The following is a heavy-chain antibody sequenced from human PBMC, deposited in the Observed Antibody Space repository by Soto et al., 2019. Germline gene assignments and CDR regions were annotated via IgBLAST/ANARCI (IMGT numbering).Heavy chain of an antibody. CDR1: GYTFTSYY. J-gene: IGHJ4*02. CDR2: INPSGGST. D-gene: IGHD6-19*01. Sequence: ASVKVSCKACGYTFTSYYMHWVRQAPGQGLEWMGIINPSGGSTSQAQKFQGRVTMTRDTSTSTVYMELSSLRSEDTAVYYCVRGTTIRRRAIVMAGTFDDWGEGTLVTVSS. V-gene: IGHV1-46*03. CDR3: VRGTTIRRRAIVMAGTFDD.